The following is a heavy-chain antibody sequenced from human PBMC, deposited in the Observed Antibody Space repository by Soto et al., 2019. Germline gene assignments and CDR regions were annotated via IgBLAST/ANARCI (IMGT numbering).Heavy chain of an antibody. CDR1: GDSVSSNSAA. CDR3: VRLIGNSWLDS. Sequence: SQTLSLICAISGDSVSSNSAAWNWIRQSPSRSLEWLGRTYYRSKWYFDYAVSVKSRITINPDTSNNQLSLHLNSVTPDDTAVYYCVRLIGNSWLDSWGQGTLVTVSS. CDR2: TYYRSKWYF. V-gene: IGHV6-1*01. J-gene: IGHJ5*01. D-gene: IGHD2-8*01.